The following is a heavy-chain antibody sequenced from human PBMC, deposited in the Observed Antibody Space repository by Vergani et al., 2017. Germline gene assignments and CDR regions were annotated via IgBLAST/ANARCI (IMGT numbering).Heavy chain of an antibody. CDR3: ASLDGSVSPG. D-gene: IGHD3-10*01. Sequence: QLQLQESGPGLVKPSETLSLTCTVSGGSISSSSYYWGWIRQPPGKGLQWIGSIYYSGSTYYNPSLKSRVPISVDTSKNQFSLKLSSVTAADTAVYYCASLDGSVSPGWGQGTLVTVSS. V-gene: IGHV4-39*01. J-gene: IGHJ4*02. CDR1: GGSISSSSYY. CDR2: IYYSGST.